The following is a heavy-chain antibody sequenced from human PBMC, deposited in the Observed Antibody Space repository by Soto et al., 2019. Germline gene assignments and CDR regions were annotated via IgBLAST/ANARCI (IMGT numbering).Heavy chain of an antibody. CDR2: IYYSGST. D-gene: IGHD2-15*01. J-gene: IGHJ6*02. CDR3: ARDSTSLLVGDYSGMDV. CDR1: GGSISSYY. V-gene: IGHV4-59*01. Sequence: QVQLQESGPGLVKPSETLSLTCTVSGGSISSYYWSWIRQPPGKGLEWIGYIYYSGSTNYNPSLKSRVTISVETAKNQFSLKLSSVTAADTAVYYCARDSTSLLVGDYSGMDVWGQGTTVTVSS.